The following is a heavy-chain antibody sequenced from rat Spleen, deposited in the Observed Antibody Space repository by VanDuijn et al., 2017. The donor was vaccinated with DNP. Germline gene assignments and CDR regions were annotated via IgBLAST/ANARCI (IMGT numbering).Heavy chain of an antibody. CDR1: GFIFSDYA. V-gene: IGHV5-17*01. CDR2: IIYDGSST. CDR3: ARSKLPGYVMDA. Sequence: EVQLVESGGGLVQPGRSLKISCAASGFIFSDYAMAWVRQTPKKGLEWVATIIYDGSSTYYRDSVKGRFTISRDNAQSTLYLQMDSLRSEDTATYYCARSKLPGYVMDAWGQGASVTVSS. J-gene: IGHJ4*01. D-gene: IGHD1-4*01.